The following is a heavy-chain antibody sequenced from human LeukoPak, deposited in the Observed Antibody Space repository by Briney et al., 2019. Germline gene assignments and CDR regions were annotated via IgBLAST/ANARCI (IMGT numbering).Heavy chain of an antibody. Sequence: ASETLFLTCTVSGASINSDYWTWVRQVAGKGLEWIGRIFASGSTNYNPYLRSRITMSVDTSKNQFSLDLSSVTAADTGVYYCVRGWAPRGEKSSFASWGQGTLVTVSS. J-gene: IGHJ4*02. D-gene: IGHD3-10*01. CDR3: VRGWAPRGEKSSFAS. CDR1: GASINSDY. CDR2: IFASGST. V-gene: IGHV4-4*07.